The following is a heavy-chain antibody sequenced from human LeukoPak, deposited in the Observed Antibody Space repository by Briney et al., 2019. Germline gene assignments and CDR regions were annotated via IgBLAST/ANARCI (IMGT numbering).Heavy chain of an antibody. CDR1: GFTFSTYA. CDR3: AISMQGISAFYVTYFDY. CDR2: ISGSGDSA. J-gene: IGHJ4*02. Sequence: GGSLRHSCAPSGFTFSTYAMSWVRQAPGKGPGWVSVISGSGDSAHYADSLKGRFTISRDNSKNTLDLQMNSLRAEDTAVYYCAISMQGISAFYVTYFDYWGQGTLVTVSS. D-gene: IGHD2/OR15-2a*01. V-gene: IGHV3-23*01.